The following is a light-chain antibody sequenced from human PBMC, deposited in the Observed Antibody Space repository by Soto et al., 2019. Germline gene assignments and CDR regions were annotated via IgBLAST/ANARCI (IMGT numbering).Light chain of an antibody. Sequence: EIVMTQSPATLSVSPGERATLSCRASQSVSSNLAWYQQKPGQAPRLLIYGASTRASGIRARFSGSGSGTEFTLTISRLQSEDFAVYYCQQYNNWLTFGQGTKVEIK. CDR1: QSVSSN. CDR2: GAS. CDR3: QQYNNWLT. V-gene: IGKV3-15*01. J-gene: IGKJ1*01.